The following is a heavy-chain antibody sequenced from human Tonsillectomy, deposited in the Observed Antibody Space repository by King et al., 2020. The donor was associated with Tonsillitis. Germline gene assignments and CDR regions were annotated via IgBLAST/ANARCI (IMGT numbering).Heavy chain of an antibody. CDR1: GFTFSSYS. D-gene: IGHD3-3*01. Sequence: VQLVESGGGLVKPGGSLRLSCAASGFTFSSYSMNWVRQAPGKGLEWVSSISSSSSYIYYADSVKGRFTISRDNAKNSLYLQMNSLRAEDTAVYYCARAPSSYDSVWYFDLWGRGTLVTVSS. J-gene: IGHJ2*01. CDR3: ARAPSSYDSVWYFDL. CDR2: ISSSSSYI. V-gene: IGHV3-21*01.